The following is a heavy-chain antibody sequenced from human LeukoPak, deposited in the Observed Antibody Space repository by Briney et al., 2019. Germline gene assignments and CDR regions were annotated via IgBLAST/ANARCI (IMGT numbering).Heavy chain of an antibody. CDR2: ISGSGGTT. V-gene: IGHV3-23*01. CDR3: AKAGSVLGATDWFDP. CDR1: GFTFNNYA. D-gene: IGHD1-26*01. J-gene: IGHJ5*02. Sequence: PGGSLRLSCAASGFTFNNYAMNWVRQAPGKGLEWVSRISGSGGTTYYADSVKGRFTISRDNSKNALYLQMNSLRAEDTAVYYCAKAGSVLGATDWFDPWGQGTLVTVSS.